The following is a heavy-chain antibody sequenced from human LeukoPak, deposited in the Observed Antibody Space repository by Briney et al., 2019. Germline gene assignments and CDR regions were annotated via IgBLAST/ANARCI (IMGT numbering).Heavy chain of an antibody. J-gene: IGHJ6*02. CDR1: GGSISSGDYY. CDR2: IYYSGST. D-gene: IGHD3-10*01. V-gene: IGHV4-30-4*01. CDR3: ARDRNQYGSGSYYSYYYYYYGMDV. Sequence: SETLSLTCTVSGGSISSGDYYWSWIRQPPGKGLEWIGYIYYSGSTYYNPSLKSRVTISVDTSKNQFSLKLSSVTAADTAVYYCARDRNQYGSGSYYSYYYYYYGMDVWGQGTTVTVSS.